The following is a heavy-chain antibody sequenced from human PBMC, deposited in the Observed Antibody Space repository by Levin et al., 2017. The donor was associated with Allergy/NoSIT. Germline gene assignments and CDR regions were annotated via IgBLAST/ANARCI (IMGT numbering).Heavy chain of an antibody. CDR3: ARDRPLDTANPFDP. V-gene: IGHV3-30-3*01. D-gene: IGHD5-18*01. Sequence: PGGSLRLSCAASGFTFSSYAMHWVRQAPGKGLEWVAVISYDGSNKYYADSVKGRFTISRDNSKNTLYLQMNSLRAEDTAVYYCARDRPLDTANPFDPWGQGTLVTVSS. CDR1: GFTFSSYA. CDR2: ISYDGSNK. J-gene: IGHJ5*02.